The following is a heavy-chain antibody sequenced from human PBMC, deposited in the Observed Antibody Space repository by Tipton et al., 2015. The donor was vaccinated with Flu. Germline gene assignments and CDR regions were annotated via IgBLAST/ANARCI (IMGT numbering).Heavy chain of an antibody. D-gene: IGHD4-17*01. CDR1: GGSFSGYY. CDR2: INHSGST. Sequence: TLSLTCAVYGGSFSGYYWSWIRQPPGKGLEWIGEINHSGSTNYNPSLKSRVTISVDTSKNQFSLKLSSVTAADTAVYYCARLGRVYGDYETFDYWGQGTLVTVSS. V-gene: IGHV4-34*01. CDR3: ARLGRVYGDYETFDY. J-gene: IGHJ4*02.